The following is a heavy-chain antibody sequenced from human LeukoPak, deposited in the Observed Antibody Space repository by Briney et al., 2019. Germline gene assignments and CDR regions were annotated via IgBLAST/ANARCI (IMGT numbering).Heavy chain of an antibody. D-gene: IGHD3-22*01. CDR3: ARGTIYDSSGYYY. CDR2: IYTSGST. V-gene: IGHV4-61*02. Sequence: SRTLSLTCTVSGGSISSGSYYWSWIRQPAGKGLEWIGRIYTSGSTNYNPSLKSRVTISVDTSKNQFSLKLSSVTAADTAVYYCARGTIYDSSGYYYWGQGTLVAVSS. CDR1: GGSISSGSYY. J-gene: IGHJ4*02.